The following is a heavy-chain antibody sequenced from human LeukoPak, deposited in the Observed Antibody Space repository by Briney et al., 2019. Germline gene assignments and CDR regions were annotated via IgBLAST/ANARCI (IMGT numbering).Heavy chain of an antibody. CDR3: ARGSRVVTAFGVDY. Sequence: PSETLSLTCTVSGASISSYYWSWIRQPPGKGLEWIGYIFYSGSSNYNPSLKSRVTISVDTSKNQFPLQLSSVTAADTAVYYCARGSRVVTAFGVDYWGQGTLVTVSS. V-gene: IGHV4-59*01. CDR2: IFYSGSS. J-gene: IGHJ4*02. CDR1: GASISSYY. D-gene: IGHD2-21*02.